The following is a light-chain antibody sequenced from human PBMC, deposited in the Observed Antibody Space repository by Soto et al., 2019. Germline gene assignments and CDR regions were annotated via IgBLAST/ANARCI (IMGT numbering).Light chain of an antibody. V-gene: IGKV3-20*01. CDR1: QSVSSSY. Sequence: EIVLTQSPGTLSLSPGERATLSCRASQSVSSSYLAWYQQKPGQAPRLLIYGASSRATGIPDRFSGSGSGTDFPLTISRLEPEVFAVYYCQQYGSSLALTFGGGTKVDIK. J-gene: IGKJ4*01. CDR3: QQYGSSLALT. CDR2: GAS.